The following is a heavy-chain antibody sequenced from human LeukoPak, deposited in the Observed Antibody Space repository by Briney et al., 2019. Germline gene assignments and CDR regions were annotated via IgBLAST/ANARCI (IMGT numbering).Heavy chain of an antibody. Sequence: SETLSLNCTVSGGSINSYYWIWLRQPPGKGLECIVYIHYTGSTNYNPSLKSRVTISVDTSKNQSSLKLSSVTAADTAIYYCARGGYYGSGNDFRFDPWGQGTLVTVSS. CDR1: GGSINSYY. V-gene: IGHV4-59*01. CDR2: IHYTGST. J-gene: IGHJ5*02. D-gene: IGHD3-10*01. CDR3: ARGGYYGSGNDFRFDP.